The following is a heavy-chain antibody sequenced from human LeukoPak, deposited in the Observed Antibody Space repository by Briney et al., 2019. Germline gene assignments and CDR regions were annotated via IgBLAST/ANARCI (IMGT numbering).Heavy chain of an antibody. V-gene: IGHV3-30*02. Sequence: GGSLRLSCAASGFTFSSYGMHWLRQAPGKGLEWVAFIRYDGSNKYYADSVKGRFTISRDNSKNTLYLQMNSLRAEDTAVYYCAKGAYYDFWSGYPWVQGTLVTVSS. CDR2: IRYDGSNK. D-gene: IGHD3-3*01. CDR3: AKGAYYDFWSGYP. CDR1: GFTFSSYG. J-gene: IGHJ5*01.